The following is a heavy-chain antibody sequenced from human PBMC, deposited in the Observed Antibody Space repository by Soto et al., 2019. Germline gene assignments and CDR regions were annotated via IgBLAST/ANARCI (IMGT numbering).Heavy chain of an antibody. V-gene: IGHV3-73*01. D-gene: IGHD3-10*02. J-gene: IGHJ4*02. Sequence: GGSLRLSCAASGFTFSGSAMHWVRQASGKGLEWVGRIRSKANSYATAYAASVKGRFTISRDNSKNTLYLQMNSLRAEDTAVYYCAKDLEGLLFPDYWGQGTLVTVSS. CDR3: AKDLEGLLFPDY. CDR1: GFTFSGSA. CDR2: IRSKANSYAT.